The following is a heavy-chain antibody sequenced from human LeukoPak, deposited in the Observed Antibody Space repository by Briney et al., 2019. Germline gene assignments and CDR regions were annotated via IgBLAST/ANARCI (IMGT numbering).Heavy chain of an antibody. J-gene: IGHJ3*01. CDR2: ISSSGSAI. D-gene: IGHD3-16*01. Sequence: GGSLRLSCAASGFTFSDYYINWIRQAPGKGLEWVSSISSSGSAIFYADSVRGRFTISRDNAKNSLFLQMNSLRVEDTAVYYCAKRADYYDSSRALYDAFDLWGQGTMVTVSS. V-gene: IGHV3-11*04. CDR1: GFTFSDYY. CDR3: AKRADYYDSSRALYDAFDL.